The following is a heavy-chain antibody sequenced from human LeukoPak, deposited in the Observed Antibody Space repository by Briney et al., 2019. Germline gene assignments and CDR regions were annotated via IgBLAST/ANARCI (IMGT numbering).Heavy chain of an antibody. CDR2: IVVGSGNT. CDR3: AAALKSIAAAGIWYFDL. CDR1: GFTFTSSA. J-gene: IGHJ2*01. Sequence: AASVKVSCTASGFTFTSSAVQWVRQARGQRLEWIGWIVVGSGNTNYAQKFQERVTITRDMSTSTAYMELSSLRSEDTAVYYCAAALKSIAAAGIWYFDLWGRGTLVTVSS. D-gene: IGHD6-13*01. V-gene: IGHV1-58*01.